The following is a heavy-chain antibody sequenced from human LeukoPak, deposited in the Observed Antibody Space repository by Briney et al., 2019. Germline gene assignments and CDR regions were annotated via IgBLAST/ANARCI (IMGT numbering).Heavy chain of an antibody. D-gene: IGHD3-3*01. J-gene: IGHJ4*02. Sequence: SETLSLTCTVSGGSVSRDNYSWSWIRQPPGKGLEWIGEINHSGSTNYNPSLKSRVTISVDTSKNQFSLKLSSVTAADTAVYYCARGHYDFWSGYLFDYWGQGTLVTVSS. CDR3: ARGHYDFWSGYLFDY. CDR1: GGSVSRDNYS. CDR2: INHSGST. V-gene: IGHV4-61*01.